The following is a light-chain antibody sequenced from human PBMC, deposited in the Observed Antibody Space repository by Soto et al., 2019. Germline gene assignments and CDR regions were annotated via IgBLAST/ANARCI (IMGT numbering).Light chain of an antibody. CDR1: QSVAGN. J-gene: IGKJ4*01. Sequence: EIVMTQSPATLSVFPGETATLSCRASQSVAGNLAWYQQKPGQPPRLLIYGVSTRATGVPARFSGSGSETDFSLTISSLQIEDFALYYCQQSNNWPPLTFGGGTKVEIK. CDR3: QQSNNWPPLT. V-gene: IGKV3-15*01. CDR2: GVS.